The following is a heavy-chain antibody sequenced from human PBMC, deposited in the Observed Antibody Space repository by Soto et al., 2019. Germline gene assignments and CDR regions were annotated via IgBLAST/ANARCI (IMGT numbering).Heavy chain of an antibody. Sequence: ASVKVSCKASGGTFSSYAISWVRQAPGQGLEWMGGIIPIFGTANYAQKFQGRVTITADESTSTAYMELSSLRSEDTAVYYCARYDSSGYYWPYYYYGMDVWGQGTTVTV. V-gene: IGHV1-69*13. CDR2: IIPIFGTA. J-gene: IGHJ6*02. CDR1: GGTFSSYA. CDR3: ARYDSSGYYWPYYYYGMDV. D-gene: IGHD3-22*01.